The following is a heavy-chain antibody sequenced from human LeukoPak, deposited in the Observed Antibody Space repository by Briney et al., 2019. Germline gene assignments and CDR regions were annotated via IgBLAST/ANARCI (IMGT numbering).Heavy chain of an antibody. CDR3: ARDKGTSDLSSFDY. V-gene: IGHV3-30*04. J-gene: IGHJ4*02. Sequence: GGSLTPSCAASALTFTSNVMHWVRHAPGKGLEWVAIISYDGSNEYYADSVTGRFTISRHNSKKTPYLQMSSLRAADPAVYYRARDKGTSDLSSFDYWGQGSLVTVSS. CDR1: ALTFTSNV. CDR2: ISYDGSNE.